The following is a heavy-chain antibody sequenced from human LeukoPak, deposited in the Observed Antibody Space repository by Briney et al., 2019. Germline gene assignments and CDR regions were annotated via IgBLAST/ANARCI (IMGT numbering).Heavy chain of an antibody. CDR2: VYYSGKT. Sequence: SETLSLTCAVSGGSLITANFFWGWIRQPPGKGLEWIGSVYYSGKTYYNPSLKSRVTISVDTSKNQFSLKLSSVTAADTAVYYCARPRGSNSQFDYWGQGTLVTVSS. CDR3: ARPRGSNSQFDY. J-gene: IGHJ4*02. CDR1: GGSLITANFF. D-gene: IGHD4-11*01. V-gene: IGHV4-39*01.